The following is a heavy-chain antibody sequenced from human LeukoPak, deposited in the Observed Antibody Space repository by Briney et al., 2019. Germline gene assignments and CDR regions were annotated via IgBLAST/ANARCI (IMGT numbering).Heavy chain of an antibody. J-gene: IGHJ4*02. CDR3: ARDPSAGSES. V-gene: IGHV3-7*01. D-gene: IGHD6-25*01. Sequence: GGSLRLSCAASGFTFSSHWMSWVRQAPGKGLEWVANIKRDGSEKNYVDSVKGRFTISRDNAKSSLYLQMNSLRVEDTAVYYCARDPSAGSESWGQGTLVTVSS. CDR2: IKRDGSEK. CDR1: GFTFSSHW.